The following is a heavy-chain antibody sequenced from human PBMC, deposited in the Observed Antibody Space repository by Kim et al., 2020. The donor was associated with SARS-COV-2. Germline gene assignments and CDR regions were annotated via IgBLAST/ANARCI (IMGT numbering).Heavy chain of an antibody. V-gene: IGHV3-49*04. Sequence: GGSLRLSCTVSGYSFGDYAVNWVRQAPGKGLEWVGFIRSKASGGATEYAASVEGRFTVSRDDSKSIAYLQMNSLRTDDTAVYYCTKSVRAGGDFWGQGTLVIVSS. CDR3: TKSVRAGGDF. CDR2: IRSKASGGAT. D-gene: IGHD3-10*01. J-gene: IGHJ4*02. CDR1: GYSFGDYA.